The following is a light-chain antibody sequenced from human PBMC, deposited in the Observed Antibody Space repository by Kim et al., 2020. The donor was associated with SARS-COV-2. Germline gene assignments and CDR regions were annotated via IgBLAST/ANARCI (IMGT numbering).Light chain of an antibody. CDR1: NIGSKN. CDR2: RDS. J-gene: IGLJ3*02. CDR3: QVWDSSTAWV. Sequence: VALGQTARITFGGNNIGSKNVHWYQQKPGQAPVLVIYRDSNRPSGIPERFSGSNSGNTATLTISRAQAGDEADYYCQVWDSSTAWVFGGGTQLTVL. V-gene: IGLV3-9*01.